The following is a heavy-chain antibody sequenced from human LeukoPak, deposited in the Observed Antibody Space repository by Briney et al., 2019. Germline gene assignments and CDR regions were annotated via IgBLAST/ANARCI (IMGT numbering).Heavy chain of an antibody. CDR1: GFTFSWSW. D-gene: IGHD6-19*01. CDR3: VRGGGSGNHFAS. CDR2: INPDGSET. V-gene: IGHV3-7*01. Sequence: PGGSLSLSCATSGFTFSWSWRSWVRQAPGKGLDWVANINPDGSETNYMDSVKGRFTIARDNAMNSLYLQMNSLSAEDTSLYYCVRGGGSGNHFASWGQGALVTVSS. J-gene: IGHJ4*02.